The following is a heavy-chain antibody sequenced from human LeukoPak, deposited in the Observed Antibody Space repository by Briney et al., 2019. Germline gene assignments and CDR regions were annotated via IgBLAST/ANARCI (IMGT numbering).Heavy chain of an antibody. J-gene: IGHJ4*02. Sequence: PGGTLRLSCAASGFTLRGYGMNWVREAPGHGLEWVAVISYDGSNKYYADSINGRFTNSIDNIKNSRYLHRNSPIAEGATLDYCAKGMSPGYSYFYDFWAQGTLVTVSS. D-gene: IGHD5-18*01. CDR1: GFTLRGYG. CDR3: AKGMSPGYSYFYDF. CDR2: ISYDGSNK. V-gene: IGHV3-30*18.